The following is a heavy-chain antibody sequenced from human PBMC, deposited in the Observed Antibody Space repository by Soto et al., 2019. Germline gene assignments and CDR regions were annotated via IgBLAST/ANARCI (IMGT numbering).Heavy chain of an antibody. J-gene: IGHJ4*02. CDR2: ISGSGGST. CDR1: GFTFSSYA. D-gene: IGHD3-22*01. Sequence: EVQLFESGGGLVQPGGSLRLSCAASGFTFSSYAMSWVRQAPGKGLEWVSAISGSGGSTYYADSVKGRFTISRDNSKNTLYLQMNSLRAEDTAVYYCAKALAYYYDSSGYPGYFDYWGQGTLVTVSS. V-gene: IGHV3-23*01. CDR3: AKALAYYYDSSGYPGYFDY.